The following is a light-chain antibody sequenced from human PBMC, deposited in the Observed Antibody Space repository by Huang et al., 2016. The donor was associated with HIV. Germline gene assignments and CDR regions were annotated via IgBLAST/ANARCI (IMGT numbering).Light chain of an antibody. CDR1: QSVSSY. CDR2: DPS. CDR3: QQRTDWPA. J-gene: IGKJ5*01. V-gene: IGKV3-11*01. Sequence: EIVLTQSPATLSLSPGERATLSCMASQSVSSYLAWYQQKPGKAPRLLIYDPSYRATGVPVRFSGSGSETDFTLTISGLEPEDSAVYHCQQRTDWPAFGQGTRLEIK.